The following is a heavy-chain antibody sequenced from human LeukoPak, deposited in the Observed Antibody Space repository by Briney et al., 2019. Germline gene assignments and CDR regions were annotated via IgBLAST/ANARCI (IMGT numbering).Heavy chain of an antibody. CDR1: GGTFSSYA. D-gene: IGHD3-22*01. CDR3: ARLPRDYYDSSGYYWRYFDY. Sequence: SVKVSCKASGGTFSSYAISWVRQAPGQGLEWMGRIIPIFGTANYAQKFQGRVTITTDESTSTAYMELSSLRSEDTAVYYCARLPRDYYDSSGYYWRYFDYWGQGTLVTVSS. CDR2: IIPIFGTA. J-gene: IGHJ4*02. V-gene: IGHV1-69*05.